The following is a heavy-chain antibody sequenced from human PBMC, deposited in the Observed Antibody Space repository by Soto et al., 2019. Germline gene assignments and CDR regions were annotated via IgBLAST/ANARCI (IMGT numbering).Heavy chain of an antibody. Sequence: GGSLRLSCAASGFTFSSYAMSWVRQAPGKGLEWVSAISGSGGSTYYADSVKGRFTISRDNSKNTLYLQMNSLRAEDTAVYYCANAPDCDALTGTLWFDPWGQGTLVTVSS. CDR1: GFTFSSYA. J-gene: IGHJ5*02. CDR3: ANAPDCDALTGTLWFDP. D-gene: IGHD3-9*01. V-gene: IGHV3-23*01. CDR2: ISGSGGST.